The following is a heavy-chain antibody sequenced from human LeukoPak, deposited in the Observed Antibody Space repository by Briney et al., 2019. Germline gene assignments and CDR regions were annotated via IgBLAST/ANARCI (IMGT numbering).Heavy chain of an antibody. V-gene: IGHV4-59*08. J-gene: IGHJ4*02. CDR1: GGSFSAYY. D-gene: IGHD6-6*01. CDR2: IYYTGST. CDR3: ATIAGSSSY. Sequence: SETLSLTCTVSGGSFSAYYWTWCRQPPGKELEWIGYIYYTGSTNCNPSLKSRVTISVDTSNYQFSLKLSSVTAADTAVYYCATIAGSSSYWGQGTLVTVSS.